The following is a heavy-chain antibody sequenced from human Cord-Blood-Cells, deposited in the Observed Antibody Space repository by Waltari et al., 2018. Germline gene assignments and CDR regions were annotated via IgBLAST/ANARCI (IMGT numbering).Heavy chain of an antibody. J-gene: IGHJ4*02. CDR2: ISWNSGSI. V-gene: IGHV3-9*01. CDR1: GFTFDDYA. Sequence: EVQLVESGGGLVQPGRSLRLSCAASGFTFDDYAMHWFRQAPGKGLEGVSGISWNSGSIGYADSVKGRFTISRDNAKNSLYLQMNSLRAEDTALYYCAKARYSYGYEFDYWGQGTLVTVSS. CDR3: AKARYSYGYEFDY. D-gene: IGHD5-18*01.